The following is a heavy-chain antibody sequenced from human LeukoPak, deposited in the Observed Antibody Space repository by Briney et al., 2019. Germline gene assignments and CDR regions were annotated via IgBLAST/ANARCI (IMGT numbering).Heavy chain of an antibody. CDR1: GFTFSSYE. CDR3: AKDRAHIDVVVVAGPSYGLDY. V-gene: IGHV3-48*03. J-gene: IGHJ4*02. D-gene: IGHD2-15*01. Sequence: PGGSLRLSCAASGFTFSSYEMNWVRQAPGKGLEWVSYISSSGSTIYYADSVKGRFTISRDNAKNSLYLQMNSLRAEDTAVYYCAKDRAHIDVVVVAGPSYGLDYWGQGTLVTVSS. CDR2: ISSSGSTI.